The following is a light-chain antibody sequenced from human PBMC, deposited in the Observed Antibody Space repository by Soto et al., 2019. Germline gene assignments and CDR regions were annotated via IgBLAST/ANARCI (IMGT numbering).Light chain of an antibody. CDR1: QVINSY. J-gene: IGKJ1*01. Sequence: DIEMTQSPSSLSASVGDRVTITCRASQVINSYLAWYQQKPGKVPKLLIYTASTLQSGVPSRFSGSGSGTDFTLTISSLQPEDVATYYCKKYNSAPWAFGQGTKVEIK. CDR2: TAS. V-gene: IGKV1-27*01. CDR3: KKYNSAPWA.